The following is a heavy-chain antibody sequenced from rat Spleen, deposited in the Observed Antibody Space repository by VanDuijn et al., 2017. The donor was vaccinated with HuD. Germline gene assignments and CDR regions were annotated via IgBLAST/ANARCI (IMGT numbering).Heavy chain of an antibody. CDR3: ARSGGGYSEGWFAY. Sequence: EVRLQESGPGLVKPSQSLSLTCFVTGFSITSNYWGWIRKFPGNKMDWMGYISYSGSTSYNPSLKSRISITRDTSKNQFFLQLNSVTTEDTATYYCARSGGGYSEGWFAYWGQGTLVTVSS. CDR2: ISYSGST. CDR1: GFSITSNY. V-gene: IGHV3-1*01. J-gene: IGHJ3*01. D-gene: IGHD1-11*01.